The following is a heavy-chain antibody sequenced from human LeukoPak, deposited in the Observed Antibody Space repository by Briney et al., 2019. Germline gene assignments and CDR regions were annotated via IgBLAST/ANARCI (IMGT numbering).Heavy chain of an antibody. CDR3: ARESITMVRGVIGGDFDY. D-gene: IGHD3-10*01. CDR2: ISYDGSNK. J-gene: IGHJ4*02. CDR1: GFTFSSHG. V-gene: IGHV3-30*03. Sequence: GGSLRLSCAASGFTFSSHGMHWVRQAPGKGLEWVAVISYDGSNKYYADSVKGRFTISRDNSKNTLYLQMNSLRAEDTAVYYCARESITMVRGVIGGDFDYWGQGTLVTVSS.